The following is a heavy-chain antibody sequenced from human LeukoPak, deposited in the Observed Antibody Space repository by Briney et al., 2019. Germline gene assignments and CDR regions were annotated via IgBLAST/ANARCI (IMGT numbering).Heavy chain of an antibody. CDR2: IYYSGST. V-gene: IGHV4-59*01. CDR1: GGSLTSYH. Sequence: SETLSLTCTVSGGSLTSYHHSWIRQPPGKGLEWIGYIYYSGSTNYNPSLKSRVTISVDTSKNQFSLKLSSVTAADTAVYYCARGGSGTYYHYWGQGTLVTVSS. D-gene: IGHD1-26*01. CDR3: ARGGSGTYYHY. J-gene: IGHJ4*02.